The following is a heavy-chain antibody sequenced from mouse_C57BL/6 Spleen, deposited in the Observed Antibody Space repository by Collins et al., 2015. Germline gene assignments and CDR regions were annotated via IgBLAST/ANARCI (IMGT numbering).Heavy chain of an antibody. CDR1: GYTFTDYY. CDR2: INPNNGGT. V-gene: IGHV1-26*01. CDR3: ATAGTGWFAY. J-gene: IGHJ3*01. Sequence: EVQLQQSGPELVKPGASVKISCKASGYTFTDYYMNWVKQSHGKSLEWIGDINPNNGGTSYNQKFKGKATLTVDKSSSTAYMELRSLTSEDSAVYYCATAGTGWFAYWGQGTLVTVSA. D-gene: IGHD3-3*01.